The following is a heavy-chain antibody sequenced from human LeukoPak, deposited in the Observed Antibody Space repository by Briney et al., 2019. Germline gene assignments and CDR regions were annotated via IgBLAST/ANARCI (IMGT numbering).Heavy chain of an antibody. J-gene: IGHJ6*02. CDR2: INHSGST. V-gene: IGHV4-34*01. CDR1: GGSFSGYY. D-gene: IGHD2-2*01. CDR3: ARGYCSSTSCYRHYYYGMDV. Sequence: SETLSLTCAVYGGSFSGYYWSWIRQPPGKGLEWIGEINHSGSTNYNPSLKSRVTISVDTSKNQFSLKLSSVTAADTAVYYRARGYCSSTSCYRHYYYGMDVWGQGTTVTVSS.